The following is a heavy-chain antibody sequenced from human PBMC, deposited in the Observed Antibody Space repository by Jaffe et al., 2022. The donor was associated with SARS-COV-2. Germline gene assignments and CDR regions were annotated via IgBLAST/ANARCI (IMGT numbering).Heavy chain of an antibody. J-gene: IGHJ6*02. V-gene: IGHV1-69*01. CDR3: ARISGMNEAPSKKMTPGLRDYYYYYGMDV. D-gene: IGHD1-1*01. CDR2: IIPIFGTA. CDR1: GGTFSSYA. Sequence: QVQLVQSGAEVKKPGSSVKVSCKASGGTFSSYAISWVRQAPGQGLEWMGGIIPIFGTANYAQKFQGRVTITADESTSTAYMELSSLRSEDTAVYYCARISGMNEAPSKKMTPGLRDYYYYYGMDVWGQGTTVTVSS.